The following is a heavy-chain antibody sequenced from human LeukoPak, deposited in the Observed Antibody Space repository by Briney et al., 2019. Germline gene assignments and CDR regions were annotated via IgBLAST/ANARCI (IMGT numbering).Heavy chain of an antibody. D-gene: IGHD6-13*01. CDR2: ISAYNGNT. J-gene: IGHJ4*02. CDR3: AIRAPSAAAGTYYFDY. Sequence: ASVKVSCKASGYTFTSYGISWVRQAPGQGLEWMGWISAYNGNTNYAQKLQGRVTMTTDTSTSTAYMELRSLRSDDTAVYYCAIRAPSAAAGTYYFDYWGQGTLVTVSS. V-gene: IGHV1-18*01. CDR1: GYTFTSYG.